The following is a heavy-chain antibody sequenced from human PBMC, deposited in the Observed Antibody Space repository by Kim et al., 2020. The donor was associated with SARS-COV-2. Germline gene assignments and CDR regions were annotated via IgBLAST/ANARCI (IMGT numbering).Heavy chain of an antibody. CDR3: AKYKITMFQGVLYGIGV. V-gene: IGHV3-9*01. Sequence: GGSLRLSCAASGFTFDDYAMHWVRQAPGKGLEWVSGISWNSGTIGYADSVKGRFTISRDNAKNSLYLQMNSLRTEDTALYYCAKYKITMFQGVLYGIGV. D-gene: IGHD3-10*01. J-gene: IGHJ6*01. CDR2: ISWNSGTI. CDR1: GFTFDDYA.